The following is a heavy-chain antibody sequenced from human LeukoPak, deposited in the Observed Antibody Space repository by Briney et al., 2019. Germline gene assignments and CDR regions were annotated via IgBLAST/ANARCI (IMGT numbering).Heavy chain of an antibody. CDR1: GFTFSSYS. D-gene: IGHD3-9*01. CDR2: ISSTSSTI. J-gene: IGHJ4*02. CDR3: ARDHFEPGVILDY. Sequence: PGGSLRLSCAASGFTFSSYSMSWVRQAPGKGLEWVSYISSTSSTIYYADSVKGRFTISRDNAKNSLYLQMNSLRAEDTAVYYCARDHFEPGVILDYWGQGNLVTVSS. V-gene: IGHV3-48*04.